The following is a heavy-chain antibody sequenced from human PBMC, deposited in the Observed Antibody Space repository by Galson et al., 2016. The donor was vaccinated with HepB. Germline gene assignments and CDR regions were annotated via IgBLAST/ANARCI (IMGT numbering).Heavy chain of an antibody. CDR3: ARVVRDYRTYSYSGPSYAMDV. D-gene: IGHD5-18*01. CDR1: GFTFSSYP. Sequence: SLRLSCAASGFTFSSYPMIWVRQAPGKGLEWVSAISVSGGNTYYADSVKGRFTISRDNAKNSLYLQMNSLRAEDTALYYCARVVRDYRTYSYSGPSYAMDVWGQGTTVTVSS. CDR2: ISVSGGNT. V-gene: IGHV3-23*01. J-gene: IGHJ6*02.